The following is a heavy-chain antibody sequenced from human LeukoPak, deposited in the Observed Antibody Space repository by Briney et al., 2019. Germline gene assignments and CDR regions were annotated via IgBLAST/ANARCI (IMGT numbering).Heavy chain of an antibody. CDR1: GGTFSSYA. D-gene: IGHD6-13*01. J-gene: IGHJ6*02. Sequence: SVKVSCKASGGTFSSYAISWVRQAPGQGLEWMGRIIPILGIANYAQKFQGRVTITADKSTSTAYVELSSLRSEDTAVYYCARDLWTAAAGTIYYYGMDVWGQGTTVTVSS. CDR2: IIPILGIA. CDR3: ARDLWTAAAGTIYYYGMDV. V-gene: IGHV1-69*04.